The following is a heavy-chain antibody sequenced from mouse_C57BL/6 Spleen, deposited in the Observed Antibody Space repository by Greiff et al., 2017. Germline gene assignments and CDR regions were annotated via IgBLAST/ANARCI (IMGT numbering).Heavy chain of an antibody. CDR2: INPSNGGT. J-gene: IGHJ2*01. CDR1: GYTFTSYW. V-gene: IGHV1-53*01. D-gene: IGHD4-1*01. Sequence: QVQLQQPGTELVKPGASVKLSCKASGYTFTSYWMHWVKQRPGQGLEWLGNINPSNGGTNYNEQFKSKATLTVDKSSSTAYMQLSSLTSADSAFYCGAREGGLTYFDYWGQGTTLTVSS. CDR3: AREGGLTYFDY.